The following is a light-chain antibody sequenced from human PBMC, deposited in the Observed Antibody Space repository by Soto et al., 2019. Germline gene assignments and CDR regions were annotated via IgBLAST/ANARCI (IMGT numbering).Light chain of an antibody. V-gene: IGKV3-20*01. CDR1: QSVSNNY. Sequence: EIVCTQSPGTLSLSPGERATLSCRASQSVSNNYLAWYQQKPGQAPRLLIYGASNRATGIPDRLSGSGSGTDFTLTISRLEPEDFAVYYCQQYGSSGTFGQGTKVDTK. CDR3: QQYGSSGT. CDR2: GAS. J-gene: IGKJ1*01.